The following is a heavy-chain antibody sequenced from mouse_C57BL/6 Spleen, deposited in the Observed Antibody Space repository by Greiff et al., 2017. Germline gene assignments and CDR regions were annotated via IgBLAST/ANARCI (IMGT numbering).Heavy chain of an antibody. D-gene: IGHD1-1*01. CDR3: ARTWNYGSSYDWYFDV. V-gene: IGHV1-52*01. J-gene: IGHJ1*03. CDR2: IDPSDSET. CDR1: GYTFTSYW. Sequence: QVQLQQPGAELVRPGSSVKLSCKASGYTFTSYWMHWVKQRPIQGLEWIGNIDPSDSETHYNQKFKDKATLTVDKSSSTAYMQLSSLTSEDSAVYYCARTWNYGSSYDWYFDVWGTGTTVTVSS.